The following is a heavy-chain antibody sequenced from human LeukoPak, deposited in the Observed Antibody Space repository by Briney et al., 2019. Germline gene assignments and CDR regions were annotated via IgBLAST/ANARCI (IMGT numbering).Heavy chain of an antibody. Sequence: LGGSLRLSCAASGFTFSLYWMSWARQAPGKGLEWVANIKQDGSEKYYVDSVKGRFTISRDNARNSLFLQMNSLRAEDTAVYYCVSTATFDHWGQGTLVTVSS. D-gene: IGHD5/OR15-5a*01. V-gene: IGHV3-7*05. CDR3: VSTATFDH. J-gene: IGHJ4*02. CDR2: IKQDGSEK. CDR1: GFTFSLYW.